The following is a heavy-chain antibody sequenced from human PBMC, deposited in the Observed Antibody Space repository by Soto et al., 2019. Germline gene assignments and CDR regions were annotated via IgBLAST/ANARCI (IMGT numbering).Heavy chain of an antibody. Sequence: GGAHRLSGAGAGFTFSSYGMHWGRQAPGKGLEWVAVISYDGSNKYYADSVKGRFTISRDNSKNTLYLQMNSLRAEDTAVYYCAKDYYTIFGVVIIPVPMDVWGQGTTVTVS. D-gene: IGHD3-3*01. CDR3: AKDYYTIFGVVIIPVPMDV. CDR2: ISYDGSNK. V-gene: IGHV3-30*18. CDR1: GFTFSSYG. J-gene: IGHJ6*02.